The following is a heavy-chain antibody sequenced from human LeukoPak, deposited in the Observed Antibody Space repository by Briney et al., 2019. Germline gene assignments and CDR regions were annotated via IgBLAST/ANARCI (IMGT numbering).Heavy chain of an antibody. J-gene: IGHJ5*02. CDR2: TYNSGST. CDR1: GGSISSYY. CDR3: ARDGSGSYLNWFDP. Sequence: PSETLSLTCTVSGGSISSYYWNWIRQPPGKGLEWIGHTYNSGSTNYNPSLKSRVTISVDTSKNQFSLKLTSVTAADTAVYYCARDGSGSYLNWFDPWGHGTLVTVSS. D-gene: IGHD3-10*01. V-gene: IGHV4-59*01.